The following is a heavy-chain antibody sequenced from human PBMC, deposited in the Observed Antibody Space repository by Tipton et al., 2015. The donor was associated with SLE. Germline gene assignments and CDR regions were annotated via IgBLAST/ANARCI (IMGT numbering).Heavy chain of an antibody. CDR1: GGSISSHY. J-gene: IGHJ3*02. CDR2: IYYSGST. CDR3: ASAAWDYDSSGSGAFDI. Sequence: TLSLTCTVSGGSISSHYWSWIRQPPGKGLDWIGYIYYSGSTNYNPSLKSRVTISVDTSKNQFSLKLSSVTAADTAVYYCASAAWDYDSSGSGAFDIWGQGTMVTVSS. D-gene: IGHD3-22*01. V-gene: IGHV4-59*11.